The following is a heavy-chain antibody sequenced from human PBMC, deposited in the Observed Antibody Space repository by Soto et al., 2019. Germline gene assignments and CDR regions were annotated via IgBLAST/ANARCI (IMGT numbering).Heavy chain of an antibody. CDR1: GLTVSTNY. D-gene: IGHD3-9*01. V-gene: IGHV3-66*01. CDR3: ARDYDTSRGDWAYYGIDV. J-gene: IGHJ6*02. Sequence: EVQLVESGGGLVQPGGSLRISCAASGLTVSTNYMSWVRQAPGKGLEWVSIIYYGGTTYYADSVKGRFTISRDDSKNTLXLQRHSLRAEDTAVYYCARDYDTSRGDWAYYGIDVWGQGTTVTVSS. CDR2: IYYGGTT.